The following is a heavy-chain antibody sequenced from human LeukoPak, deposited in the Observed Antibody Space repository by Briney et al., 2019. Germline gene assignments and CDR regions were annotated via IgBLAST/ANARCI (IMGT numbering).Heavy chain of an antibody. D-gene: IGHD2-2*01. J-gene: IGHJ4*02. Sequence: QSGGSLRLSCAASGFTFSSYAMHWVRQAPGKGLEWVSYISSSSSTIYYADSVKGRFTISRDNAKNSLYLQMNSLRVEDTAVYYCTRDHITSWQIDFWGQGTMVTVSS. CDR1: GFTFSSYA. CDR2: ISSSSSTI. V-gene: IGHV3-48*04. CDR3: TRDHITSWQIDF.